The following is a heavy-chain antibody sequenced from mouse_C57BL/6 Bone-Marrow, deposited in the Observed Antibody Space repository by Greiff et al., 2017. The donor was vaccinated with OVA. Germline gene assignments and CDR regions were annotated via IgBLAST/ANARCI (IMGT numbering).Heavy chain of an antibody. CDR2: IYPGDGDT. D-gene: IGHD2-1*01. CDR1: GYEFSSSW. Sequence: QVQLKESGPELVKPGASVKISCKASGYEFSSSWMNWVKQRPGKGLEWIGRIYPGDGDTNYNGKFKGKATLTADKSSSTAYMQLSSLTSEDSAVYFCARIYYGNPAWFAYWGQGTLVTVSA. J-gene: IGHJ3*01. V-gene: IGHV1-82*01. CDR3: ARIYYGNPAWFAY.